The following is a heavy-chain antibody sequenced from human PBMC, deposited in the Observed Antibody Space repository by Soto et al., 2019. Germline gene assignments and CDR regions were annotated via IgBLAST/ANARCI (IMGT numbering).Heavy chain of an antibody. CDR1: GGSITNYY. D-gene: IGHD5-18*01. V-gene: IGHV4-59*01. CDR2: IYYSGST. CDR3: ARDRGYSNWYDP. J-gene: IGHJ5*02. Sequence: QVQLQESGPGLVKPSETLSLTCTVSGGSITNYYWSWIRQSPGKGLEWIGYIYYSGSTHYNPSLQSRVTMSVDTSHSQFYLKLTSVTAADTAMYYCARDRGYSNWYDPWGQGTLVTVSS.